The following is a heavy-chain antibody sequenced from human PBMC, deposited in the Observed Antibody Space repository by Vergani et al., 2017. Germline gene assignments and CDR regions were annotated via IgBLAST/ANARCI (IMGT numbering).Heavy chain of an antibody. J-gene: IGHJ4*02. D-gene: IGHD3-22*01. CDR3: ARMGGYDEGDAFRIGYFDS. Sequence: QVKLQESGPGLVKPSETLSLTCTVSGASVNSYYWSWIRPPPGKGLEWIGYIYSTGSTHHNPSLRRRINMSVDTSKNQFSLKLNSVTAADTAMYYCARMGGYDEGDAFRIGYFDSWGPGILVTVSS. CDR2: IYSTGST. V-gene: IGHV4-59*06. CDR1: GASVNSYY.